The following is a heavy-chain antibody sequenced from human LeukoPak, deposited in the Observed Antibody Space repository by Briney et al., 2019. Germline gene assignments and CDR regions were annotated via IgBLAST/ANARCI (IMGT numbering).Heavy chain of an antibody. Sequence: EASVKVSCKASGYTFTSYDINWVRQATGQGLEWMGWINPNSGGTNYAQKFQGRVTMTRDTSISTAYMELSRLRSDDTAVYYCASYLYGSGSYYPFDYWGQGTLVTVSS. CDR3: ASYLYGSGSYYPFDY. V-gene: IGHV1-2*02. D-gene: IGHD3-10*01. CDR2: INPNSGGT. J-gene: IGHJ4*02. CDR1: GYTFTSYD.